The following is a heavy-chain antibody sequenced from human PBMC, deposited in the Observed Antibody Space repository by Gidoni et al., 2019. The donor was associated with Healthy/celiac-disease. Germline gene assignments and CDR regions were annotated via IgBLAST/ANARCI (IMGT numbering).Heavy chain of an antibody. J-gene: IGHJ4*02. CDR2: ISYDGSNK. Sequence: QVQLVESGGGVVQHGRSLRLYCAASGFTFSCYAMPWVRQAPGKGLEWVAVISYDGSNKYYADSVKGRFTISRDNSKNTLYLQMNSLRAEDTAVYYCANPRGGYSYGFDYWGQGTLVTVSS. V-gene: IGHV3-30-3*01. D-gene: IGHD5-18*01. CDR1: GFTFSCYA. CDR3: ANPRGGYSYGFDY.